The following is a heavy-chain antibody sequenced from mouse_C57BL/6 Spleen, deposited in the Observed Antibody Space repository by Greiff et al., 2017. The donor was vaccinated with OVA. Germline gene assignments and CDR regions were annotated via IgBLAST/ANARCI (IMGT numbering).Heavy chain of an antibody. D-gene: IGHD2-2*01. CDR2: ISYDGSN. V-gene: IGHV3-6*01. CDR1: GYSITSGYY. J-gene: IGHJ2*01. Sequence: ESGPGLVKPSQSLSLTCSVTGYSITSGYYWNWIRQFPGNKLEWMGYISYDGSNNYNPSLKNRISITRDTSKNQFFLKLNSVTTEDTATYYCARRGNGYLFDYWGQGTTLTVSS. CDR3: ARRGNGYLFDY.